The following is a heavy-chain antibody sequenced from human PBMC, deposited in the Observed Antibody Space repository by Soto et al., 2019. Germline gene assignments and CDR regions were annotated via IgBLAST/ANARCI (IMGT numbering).Heavy chain of an antibody. Sequence: GASVKVSCKASGYTFTGYYMHWVRQAPGQGLEWMGWINPNSGGTNYAQKFQGRVTMTRDTSISTAYMELSSLRSEDTAVYYCARGPYYDSSGYPGAFDIWGQGTMVTVSS. CDR3: ARGPYYDSSGYPGAFDI. D-gene: IGHD3-22*01. CDR1: GYTFTGYY. J-gene: IGHJ3*02. CDR2: INPNSGGT. V-gene: IGHV1-2*02.